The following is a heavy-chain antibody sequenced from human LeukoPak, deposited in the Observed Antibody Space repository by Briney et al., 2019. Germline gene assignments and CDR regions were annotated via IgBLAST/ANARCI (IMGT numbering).Heavy chain of an antibody. V-gene: IGHV3-30*02. D-gene: IGHD3-22*01. CDR2: IRYDGSNK. J-gene: IGHJ4*02. CDR1: GFTFSSYG. Sequence: GGSLRLSCAASGFTFSSYGMHRVRQAPGKGLEWVAFIRYDGSNKYYADSVKGRFTISRDNSKNTLYLQMNSLRAEDTAVYYCAKDPDYYDSSGYYYFDYWGQGTLVTVSS. CDR3: AKDPDYYDSSGYYYFDY.